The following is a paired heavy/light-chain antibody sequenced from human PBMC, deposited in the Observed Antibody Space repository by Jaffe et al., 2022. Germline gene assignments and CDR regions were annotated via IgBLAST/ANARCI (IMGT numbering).Light chain of an antibody. J-gene: IGKJ1*01. CDR1: QSVLYSSNNKNY. CDR3: QQYYSPWT. Sequence: DIVMTQSPDSLAVSLGERATINCKSSQSVLYSSNNKNYLAWYQQKPGQPPKLLIYWASTRESGVPDRFSGSGSGTDFTLTISSLQAEDVAVYYCQQYYSPWTFGQGTKVEIK. CDR2: WAS. V-gene: IGKV4-1*01.
Heavy chain of an antibody. J-gene: IGHJ6*03. V-gene: IGHV1-69*01. CDR3: ARTPWGTIAAAGYYYYYYMDV. Sequence: QVQLVQSGAEVKKPGSSVKVSCKASGGTFSSYAISWVRQAPGQGLEWMGGIIPIFGTANYAQKFQGRVTITADESTSTAYMELSSLRSEDTAVYYCARTPWGTIAAAGYYYYYYMDVWGKGTTVTVSS. D-gene: IGHD6-13*01. CDR1: GGTFSSYA. CDR2: IIPIFGTA.